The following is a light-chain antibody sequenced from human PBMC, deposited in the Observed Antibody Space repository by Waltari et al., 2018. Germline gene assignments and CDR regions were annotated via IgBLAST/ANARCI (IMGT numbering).Light chain of an antibody. Sequence: EIVMTQSPANLSVSPGERATLSCRASQSISRHLAWYQQKPGQAPRLLIYGESTRATDVPARFSGSGSGTEFTLTISSLQSEDFAVYYCQQYNEWPPLTFGGGTKVEIK. CDR3: QQYNEWPPLT. CDR2: GES. CDR1: QSISRH. J-gene: IGKJ4*01. V-gene: IGKV3-15*01.